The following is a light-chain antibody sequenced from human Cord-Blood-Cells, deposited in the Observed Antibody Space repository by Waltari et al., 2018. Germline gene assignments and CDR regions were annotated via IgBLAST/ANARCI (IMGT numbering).Light chain of an antibody. CDR3: CSYAGSSTYV. J-gene: IGLJ1*01. CDR1: SSDVGRSNL. V-gene: IGLV2-23*02. CDR2: EVS. Sequence: QSPLTPPASVSGSTGQSLTISRTGTSSDVGRSNLVSWYQQHPGKAPKLMIYEVSKRPSGVSNRFSGSKSGNTASLTISGLQAEDEADYYCCSYAGSSTYVFGTGTKVTVL.